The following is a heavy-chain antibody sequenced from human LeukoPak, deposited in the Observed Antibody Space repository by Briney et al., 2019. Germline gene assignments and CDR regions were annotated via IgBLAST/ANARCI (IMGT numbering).Heavy chain of an antibody. CDR3: ARAGIVGATHHFDY. J-gene: IGHJ4*02. CDR2: IYYSGST. V-gene: IGHV4-59*01. CDR1: GGSISSYY. D-gene: IGHD1-26*01. Sequence: PSETLSLTCTVSGGSISSYYWSWIRQPPGKGLEWIGYIYYSGSTNYNPSLKSRVTISVDTSKNRFSLKLSSVTAADTAVYYCARAGIVGATHHFDYWGQGTLVTVSS.